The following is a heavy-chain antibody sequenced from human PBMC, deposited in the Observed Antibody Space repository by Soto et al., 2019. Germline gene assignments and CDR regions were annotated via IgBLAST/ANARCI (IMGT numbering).Heavy chain of an antibody. CDR2: ISGHNGNR. D-gene: IGHD3-16*01. CDR1: GYTFTSYN. V-gene: IGHV1-18*01. Sequence: QVQVVQSGAEVKKPGASVKVSCKASGYTFTSYNIAWVRQAPGQGLEWMGWISGHNGNRKYAQKLQGRVTMTTDTSTSTAYMDLRSLRSDDTAVYYCARDHGGGITLEWGQGTLVTVSS. J-gene: IGHJ4*02. CDR3: ARDHGGGITLE.